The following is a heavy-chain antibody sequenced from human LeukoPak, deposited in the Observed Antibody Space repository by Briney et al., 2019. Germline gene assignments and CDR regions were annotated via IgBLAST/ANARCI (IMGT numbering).Heavy chain of an antibody. CDR2: ISSSGGST. D-gene: IGHD6-13*01. Sequence: GGSLRLSCAASGFTFSSYSMNWVRQAPGKGLEWVSGISSSGGSTYYADSVKGRFTISRDNSKNTLYLQMNSLRAEDTAVYYCAKDGAFLRSSWDYWGQGTLVTVS. CDR1: GFTFSSYS. CDR3: AKDGAFLRSSWDY. V-gene: IGHV3-23*01. J-gene: IGHJ4*02.